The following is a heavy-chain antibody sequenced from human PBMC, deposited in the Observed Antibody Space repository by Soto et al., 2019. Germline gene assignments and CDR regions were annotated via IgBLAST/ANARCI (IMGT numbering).Heavy chain of an antibody. CDR1: GFTFSSYS. V-gene: IGHV3-21*01. Sequence: ESGGGLVKPGGSLRLSCAASGFTFSSYSMNWVRQAPGKGLEWVSSISSSSSYIYYADSVKGRFTISRDNAKNSLYLQMNSLRAEDTAVYYCARTPVWSGYSAPYNWFDPWGQGTLVTVSS. CDR3: ARTPVWSGYSAPYNWFDP. D-gene: IGHD3-3*01. J-gene: IGHJ5*02. CDR2: ISSSSSYI.